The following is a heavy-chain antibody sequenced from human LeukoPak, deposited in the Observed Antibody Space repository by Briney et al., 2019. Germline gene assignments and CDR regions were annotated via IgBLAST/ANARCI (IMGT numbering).Heavy chain of an antibody. CDR2: ISAYNGNT. D-gene: IGHD2-15*01. J-gene: IGHJ5*02. CDR3: ARVPCSGGSCYSWFYP. CDR1: GYTFTSYG. Sequence: GASVKVSCKASGYTFTSYGISWVRQAPGQGLEWMGWISAYNGNTNYAQKLQGRVTMTTDTSTSTAYMELRSLRSDDTAVYYCARVPCSGGSCYSWFYPWGQGTLVTVSS. V-gene: IGHV1-18*01.